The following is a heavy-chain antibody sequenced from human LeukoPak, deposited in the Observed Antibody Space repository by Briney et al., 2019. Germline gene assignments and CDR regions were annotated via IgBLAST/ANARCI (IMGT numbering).Heavy chain of an antibody. CDR3: TRQYYSSSPGFFYYMDV. V-gene: IGHV3-73*01. D-gene: IGHD6-6*01. CDR1: GFTFSGSA. CDR2: IRSKANSYAT. J-gene: IGHJ6*03. Sequence: AGGSLRLSCAASGFTFSGSAMHWVRQASGKGLEWVSRIRSKANSYATAYAASVKGRFTISRDDSKNTAYLQMNSLKTEDTAVCYCTRQYYSSSPGFFYYMDVWGKGTTVTVSS.